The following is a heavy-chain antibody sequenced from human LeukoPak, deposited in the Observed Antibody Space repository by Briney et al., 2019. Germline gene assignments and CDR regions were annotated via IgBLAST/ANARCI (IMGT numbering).Heavy chain of an antibody. D-gene: IGHD2-2*01. V-gene: IGHV3-23*01. CDR1: GFTFRSYA. J-gene: IGHJ6*02. Sequence: PGGSLRLSCAASGFTFRSYAMSWVRQAPGKGLGWVSAISGSGGSTYYADSVKGRFTISRDNSKNTLYLQMNSLRAEDTAVYYCCGSTYYYYYSMDVWGQGTTVTVPS. CDR2: ISGSGGST. CDR3: CGSTYYYYYSMDV.